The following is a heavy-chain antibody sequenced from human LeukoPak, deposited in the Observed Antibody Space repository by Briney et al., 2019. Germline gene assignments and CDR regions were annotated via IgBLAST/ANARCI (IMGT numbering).Heavy chain of an antibody. Sequence: GGSLRLSCAGSGFTSGDYTMTWLRQAPGKGLEWVGFIRNKADGVTAEYAASVKGRFTVSRDDSKSIAYLQMNSLKTEDTAVYYCTRDPPPFNWGQGTLVTVSS. CDR1: GFTSGDYT. CDR2: IRNKADGVTA. V-gene: IGHV3-49*03. CDR3: TRDPPPFN. J-gene: IGHJ4*02.